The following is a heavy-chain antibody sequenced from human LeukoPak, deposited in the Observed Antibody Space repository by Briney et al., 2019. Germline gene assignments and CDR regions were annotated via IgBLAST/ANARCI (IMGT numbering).Heavy chain of an antibody. CDR2: INPNSGGT. Sequence: GASVKVSCKASGYTFTGYYMHWVRPAPGQGLEWMGWINPNSGGTNYAQKFQGRVTMTRDTSTSTVYMELSSLRSEDTAVYYCARAGSSETLDAFDIWGQGTMVTVSS. V-gene: IGHV1-2*02. D-gene: IGHD6-13*01. CDR1: GYTFTGYY. J-gene: IGHJ3*02. CDR3: ARAGSSETLDAFDI.